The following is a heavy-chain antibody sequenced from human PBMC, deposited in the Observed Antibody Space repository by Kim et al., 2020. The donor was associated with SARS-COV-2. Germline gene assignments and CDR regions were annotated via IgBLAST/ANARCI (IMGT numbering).Heavy chain of an antibody. J-gene: IGHJ6*02. CDR2: ISYDGSNK. Sequence: GGSLRLSCAASGFTFSNFALHWVRQAPGKGLEWVALISYDGSNKFYADSVRGRFTISRDNSKNTFHLQLNSLRTEDTAVYSCARGVRRAFKSGGDYSYYYGLDVWGHGTTVIVS. CDR3: ARGVRRAFKSGGDYSYYYGLDV. CDR1: GFTFSNFA. D-gene: IGHD3-3*02. V-gene: IGHV3-30-3*01.